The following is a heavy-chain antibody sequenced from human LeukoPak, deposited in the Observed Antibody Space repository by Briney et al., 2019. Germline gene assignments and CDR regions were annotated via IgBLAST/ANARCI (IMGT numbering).Heavy chain of an antibody. CDR1: GYAFSAYY. Sequence: GASVKVSCKTSGYAFSAYYINWVRQAPGQGLEWMGWINPNSGGTNYAQKFQGRVTMTRDTSISTAYMELSRLRSDDTAVYYCARDLNLAYCGGDCYSDYWGQGTLVTVSS. CDR2: INPNSGGT. V-gene: IGHV1-2*02. J-gene: IGHJ4*02. D-gene: IGHD2-21*01. CDR3: ARDLNLAYCGGDCYSDY.